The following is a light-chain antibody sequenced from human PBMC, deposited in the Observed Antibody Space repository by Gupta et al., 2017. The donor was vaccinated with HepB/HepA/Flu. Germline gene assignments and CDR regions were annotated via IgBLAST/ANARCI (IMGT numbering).Light chain of an antibody. V-gene: IGKV1-33*01. J-gene: IGKJ5*01. Sequence: DIQMTQSPSSLSASVGDRVTITCQASQDMSNYLNWYQQKPGKAPKLLIYDASNLETGVPSRFSGSGSGTDFTFTISSLQPEDFATYYCQHDDNLPFTFGQGTQLEIK. CDR3: QHDDNLPFT. CDR2: DAS. CDR1: QDMSNY.